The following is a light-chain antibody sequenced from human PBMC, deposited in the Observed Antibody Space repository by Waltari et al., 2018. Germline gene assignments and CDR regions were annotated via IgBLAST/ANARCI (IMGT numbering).Light chain of an antibody. Sequence: DIQMIQSPSSLSASVGDRVTITGRASQGIANHLAWFQQKPGKAPKSLIYAASSLQSGVPSKFSGSGSVTDFTLTITNLQPEDFATYYCQQYNSFPVTFGGGTKVEIK. J-gene: IGKJ4*01. CDR1: QGIANH. CDR2: AAS. CDR3: QQYNSFPVT. V-gene: IGKV1-16*02.